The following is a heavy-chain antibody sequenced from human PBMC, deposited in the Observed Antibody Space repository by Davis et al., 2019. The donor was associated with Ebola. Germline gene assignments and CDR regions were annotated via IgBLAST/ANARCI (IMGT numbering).Heavy chain of an antibody. CDR2: VTSSGGGT. Sequence: PGGSLRLSCAASGFTFSDYYMSWIRQAPGKGLEWVSAVTSSGGGTYYADSVKGRFTISRDNSKNTLYLQMNSLRVEDTAVYYCAKGGSGWPSDYSYGMGVWGKGTAVTVSS. CDR3: AKGGSGWPSDYSYGMGV. V-gene: IGHV3-23*01. J-gene: IGHJ6*04. D-gene: IGHD6-19*01. CDR1: GFTFSDYY.